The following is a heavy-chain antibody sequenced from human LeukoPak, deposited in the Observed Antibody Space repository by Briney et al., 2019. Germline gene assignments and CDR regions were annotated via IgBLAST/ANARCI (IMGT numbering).Heavy chain of an antibody. CDR1: GYTFTSYG. V-gene: IGHV1-18*01. Sequence: ASVKVSCKASGYTFTSYGISWVRQAPGQGLEWMGWISAYNGNTNYAQKLQGRVTMTTDTSTSTAYMELRSLRSDDTAVYYCARDPLVVVAATYYYYYGMDVWGQGATVTVSS. J-gene: IGHJ6*02. D-gene: IGHD2-15*01. CDR2: ISAYNGNT. CDR3: ARDPLVVVAATYYYYYGMDV.